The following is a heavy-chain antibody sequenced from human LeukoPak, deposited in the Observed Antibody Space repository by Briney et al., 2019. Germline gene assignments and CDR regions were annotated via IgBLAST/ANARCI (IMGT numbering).Heavy chain of an antibody. CDR1: GFTFSDYY. CDR3: ARDLFYDSSGYYGY. V-gene: IGHV3-11*01. Sequence: PGGSLRLSCAASGFTFSDYYMSWIRQAPGKGLEWVSYISSSGSTIYYADSVKGRFTISRDNAKNSLYLQMNSLRAEDTAVYYYARDLFYDSSGYYGYWGQGTLVTVSS. CDR2: ISSSGSTI. D-gene: IGHD3-22*01. J-gene: IGHJ4*02.